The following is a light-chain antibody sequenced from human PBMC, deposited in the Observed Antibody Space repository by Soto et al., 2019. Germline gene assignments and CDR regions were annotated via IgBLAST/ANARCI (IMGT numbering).Light chain of an antibody. CDR1: QSISIY. J-gene: IGKJ4*01. CDR3: QQSYRTPLT. V-gene: IGKV1-39*01. Sequence: DFQMTQSPSSLSASVGDTVTITCRASQSISIYLNWYQQKPGKAPSLLIYAASSLQYGVPSRFSGSGSGTDFTLTISSLQREDFATYYCQQSYRTPLTFGGGTKVEIK. CDR2: AAS.